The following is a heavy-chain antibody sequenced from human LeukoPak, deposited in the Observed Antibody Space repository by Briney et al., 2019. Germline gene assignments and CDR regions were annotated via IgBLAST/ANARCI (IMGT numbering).Heavy chain of an antibody. J-gene: IGHJ4*02. CDR1: GGSISSYY. Sequence: SETLSLTCTVSGGSISSYYWSWIRQPPGKGLEWIGYIYYSGSTNYNPSLKSRVTISVDTSKNQFSLKLSSVTAAETAVYYCARGSSSEGFDYWGQGTLVTVSS. D-gene: IGHD6-6*01. CDR2: IYYSGST. CDR3: ARGSSSEGFDY. V-gene: IGHV4-59*01.